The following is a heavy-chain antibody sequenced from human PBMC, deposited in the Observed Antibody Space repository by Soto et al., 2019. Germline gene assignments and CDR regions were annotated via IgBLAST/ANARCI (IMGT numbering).Heavy chain of an antibody. J-gene: IGHJ5*02. CDR1: GYTFTSYD. V-gene: IGHV1-8*01. CDR2: MNPNSGNT. D-gene: IGHD3-3*01. Sequence: WASVKVSCKASGYTFTSYDINWVRQATGQGLEWMGWMNPNSGNTGYAQKFQGRVTMTRNTSISTAYMELSSLRSEDTAVYYCARTLTRITIFGVVISWFDPWGQGTLVTVSS. CDR3: ARTLTRITIFGVVISWFDP.